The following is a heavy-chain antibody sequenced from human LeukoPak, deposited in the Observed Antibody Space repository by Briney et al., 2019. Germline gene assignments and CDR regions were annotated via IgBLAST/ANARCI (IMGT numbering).Heavy chain of an antibody. CDR3: AKDGMTGTSYYFDY. Sequence: GRSLRLSCAASGFTFDDYAMHWVRQAPGKGLEWVSGISWNSGSIGYADSVKGRFTISRDNSKNTLYLQMNSLRAEDTAVYYCAKDGMTGTSYYFDYWGQGTLVTVSS. J-gene: IGHJ4*02. V-gene: IGHV3-9*01. CDR2: ISWNSGSI. CDR1: GFTFDDYA. D-gene: IGHD1-1*01.